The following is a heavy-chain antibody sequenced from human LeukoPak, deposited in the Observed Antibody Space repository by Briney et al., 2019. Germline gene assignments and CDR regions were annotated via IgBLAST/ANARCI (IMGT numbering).Heavy chain of an antibody. CDR1: GFTFSRYD. CDR3: ARGPRYGSSDYPNYGMDV. Sequence: GGSLRLSCAASGFTFSRYDMHWVRQPIGKGPEWVSAIGTGGDTYYLDSVKGRFTISRENAKSSLYLQMNSLRAGDTAVYYCARGPRYGSSDYPNYGMDVWGQGTTVTVSS. CDR2: IGTGGDT. D-gene: IGHD3-22*01. V-gene: IGHV3-13*01. J-gene: IGHJ6*02.